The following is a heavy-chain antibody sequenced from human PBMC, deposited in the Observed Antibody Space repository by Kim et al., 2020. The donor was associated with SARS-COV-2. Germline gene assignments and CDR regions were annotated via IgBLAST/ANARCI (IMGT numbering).Heavy chain of an antibody. CDR2: ISSSSSYI. CDR3: ARDLCGGDCYNQFDY. CDR1: GFTFSSYS. D-gene: IGHD2-21*02. J-gene: IGHJ4*02. Sequence: GGSLRLSCAASGFTFSSYSMNWVRQAPGKGLEWVSSISSSSSYIYYADSVKGRFTISRDNAKNSLYLQMNSLRAEDTAVYYCARDLCGGDCYNQFDYWGQGTLVTVSS. V-gene: IGHV3-21*04.